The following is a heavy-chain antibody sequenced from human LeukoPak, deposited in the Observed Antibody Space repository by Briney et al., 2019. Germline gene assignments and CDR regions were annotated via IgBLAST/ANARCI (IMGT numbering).Heavy chain of an antibody. D-gene: IGHD3-10*01. CDR3: ARGGNRFGGFYFDY. Sequence: SQTLSLTCTVSADSLSSGGHYWAWIRQLPGKGLESIGFIHHSGSSRDNPSLKDRVAISVDASRKQFALRLSSVTAADTAIYYCARGGNRFGGFYFDYWGQGIQVIVSS. J-gene: IGHJ4*02. V-gene: IGHV4-31*03. CDR2: IHHSGSS. CDR1: ADSLSSGGHY.